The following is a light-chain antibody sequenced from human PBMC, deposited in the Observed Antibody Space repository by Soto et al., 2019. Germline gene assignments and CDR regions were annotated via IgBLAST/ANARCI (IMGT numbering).Light chain of an antibody. J-gene: IGKJ1*01. CDR2: LTS. Sequence: DIVMTHSPLSLPVTPGEPGSISCRSSHSLLQTNGYTYLDWYLQKPGQSPQLLIYLTSIRASGVPDRFSGSGSGTEFTLKISKVEAEDVGVYYCMQSLQTPPWTFGPGTKVDIK. CDR3: MQSLQTPPWT. CDR1: HSLLQTNGYTY. V-gene: IGKV2-28*01.